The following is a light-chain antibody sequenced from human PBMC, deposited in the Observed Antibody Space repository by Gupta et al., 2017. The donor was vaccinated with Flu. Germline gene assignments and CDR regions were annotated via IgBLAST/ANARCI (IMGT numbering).Light chain of an antibody. CDR2: SNY. CDR3: AAWDDSLNVL. V-gene: IGLV1-44*01. Sequence: SSNIGRNTVNWYQQLPGTAPKLLLYSNYLRPSGVPDRFSGSKSGTSASLAISGIQSEDEADYYCAAWDDSLNVLFGGGTKLTVL. J-gene: IGLJ3*02. CDR1: SSNIGRNT.